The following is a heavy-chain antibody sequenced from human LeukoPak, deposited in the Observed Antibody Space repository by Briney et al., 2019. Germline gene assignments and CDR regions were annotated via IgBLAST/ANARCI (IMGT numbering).Heavy chain of an antibody. CDR3: ARDYYDSSGYSAEWFDP. CDR2: IYTSGST. CDR1: GGSFSGYY. D-gene: IGHD3-22*01. Sequence: PSETLSLTCAVYGGSFSGYYWSWIRQPAGKGLEWIGRIYTSGSTNYNPSLKSRVTVSVDTSKNLFFLKLSSVTAADTAVYYCARDYYDSSGYSAEWFDPWGQGTLVTVS. V-gene: IGHV4-4*07. J-gene: IGHJ5*02.